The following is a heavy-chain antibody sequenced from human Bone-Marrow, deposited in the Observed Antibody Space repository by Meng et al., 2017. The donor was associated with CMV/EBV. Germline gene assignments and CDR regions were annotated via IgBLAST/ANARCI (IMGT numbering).Heavy chain of an antibody. CDR1: GFTFSSYA. CDR2: ISYDGSKK. D-gene: IGHD3-9*01. CDR3: AKCLSEYHIFTGRVNYYGMDV. J-gene: IGHJ6*02. V-gene: IGHV3-30-3*02. Sequence: GASLKISCAASGFTFSSYAMYWVRQAPGKGPEWVAVISYDGSKKDYADSVKGPFTISRDNSQNTLFLQTESLRPEDTAVYYCAKCLSEYHIFTGRVNYYGMDVWGRGTTVTVPS.